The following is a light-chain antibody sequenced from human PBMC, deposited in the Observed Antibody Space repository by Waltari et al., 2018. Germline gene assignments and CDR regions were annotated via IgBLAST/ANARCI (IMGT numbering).Light chain of an antibody. CDR1: NIGDKS. CDR3: QVWDTSSDHVV. Sequence: SYVLTQPSSLSVAPGETATFTCGGNNIGDKSVQWYQQKTGQAPLLVIYYDSDRPSGIPERFSGSNSGNTAALTISRVEAGDEADYYCQVWDTSSDHVVFGGGTKLIVL. V-gene: IGLV3-21*04. J-gene: IGLJ3*02. CDR2: YDS.